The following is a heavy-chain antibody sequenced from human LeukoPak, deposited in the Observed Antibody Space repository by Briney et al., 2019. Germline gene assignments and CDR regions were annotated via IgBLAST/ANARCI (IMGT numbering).Heavy chain of an antibody. CDR1: GSSIASRNW. CDR2: IYYTGSI. Sequence: SETLSLTCSVSGSSIASRNWWGWIRPPPGKGLEWIGYIYYTGSIYYNPSLKSRVTISVDTSKNQFSLKLSSVTAADTAVYYCARGHYDILTGYHQTDYWGQGTLVTVSS. V-gene: IGHV4-28*05. J-gene: IGHJ4*02. CDR3: ARGHYDILTGYHQTDY. D-gene: IGHD3-9*01.